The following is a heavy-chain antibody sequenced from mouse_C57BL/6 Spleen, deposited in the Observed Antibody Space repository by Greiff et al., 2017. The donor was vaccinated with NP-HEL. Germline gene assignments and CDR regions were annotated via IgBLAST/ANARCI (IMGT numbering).Heavy chain of an antibody. CDR1: GYTFTSYW. CDR2: IYPGSGST. V-gene: IGHV1-55*01. J-gene: IGHJ2*01. Sequence: QVQLQQPGAELVKPGASVKMSCKASGYTFTSYWITWVKQRPGQGLEWIGDIYPGSGSTNYNEKFKSKATLTVDTSSSTAYMQLSSLTSEDSAVYYCARGYITTDGFAYWGQGTTLTVSS. CDR3: ARGYITTDGFAY. D-gene: IGHD1-1*01.